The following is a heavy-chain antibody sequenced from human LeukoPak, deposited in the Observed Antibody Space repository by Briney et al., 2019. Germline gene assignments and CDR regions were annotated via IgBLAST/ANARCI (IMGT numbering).Heavy chain of an antibody. J-gene: IGHJ4*02. CDR3: VKETAFYDH. D-gene: IGHD2/OR15-2a*01. Sequence: GGSLRLSCSASGFTFSRSPMHWVRQAPGKGLEYVSAISSDGVSTYYGASVKGRSTISRDNSKNTLYLQMSSLRVEDTALYYCVKETAFYDHWGPGTLVTVSS. CDR2: ISSDGVST. V-gene: IGHV3-64D*06. CDR1: GFTFSRSP.